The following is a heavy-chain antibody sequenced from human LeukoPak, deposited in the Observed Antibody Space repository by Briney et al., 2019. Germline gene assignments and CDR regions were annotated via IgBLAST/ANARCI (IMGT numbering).Heavy chain of an antibody. Sequence: GGSLRLSCAASGYSFSSYWMSWVRQAPGKGLEWVANIKQDGSAKYYVDSVKGRFTISRDNAKKSLYLQMNSLRAEDTAVYYCAKGTYCGGDCYPYYYYYGMDVWGQGTTVTVSS. CDR1: GYSFSSYW. J-gene: IGHJ6*02. CDR3: AKGTYCGGDCYPYYYYYGMDV. D-gene: IGHD2-21*02. CDR2: IKQDGSAK. V-gene: IGHV3-7*01.